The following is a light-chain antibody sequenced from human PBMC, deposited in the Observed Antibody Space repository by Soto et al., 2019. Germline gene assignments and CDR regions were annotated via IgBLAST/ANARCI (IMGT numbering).Light chain of an antibody. V-gene: IGLV2-8*01. CDR1: SSDVGGYDR. CDR2: EVS. CDR3: SSYAGSNNYVV. Sequence: QSVLAQPPSASGSPGQPVTISCTGTSSDVGGYDRVSWYQQYPGKVPKLMIYEVSKRPSGVPDRSSASKSGNTASLTVSGLQTEDEADYYCSSYAGSNNYVVFGGGTKVTVL. J-gene: IGLJ2*01.